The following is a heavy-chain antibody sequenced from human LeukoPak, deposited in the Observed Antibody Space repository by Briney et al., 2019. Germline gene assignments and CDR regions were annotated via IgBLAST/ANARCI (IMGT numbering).Heavy chain of an antibody. CDR3: AKDRSIVVVVAAEG. Sequence: GSLRLSCAASGFTFSSYAMIWFRQAPGRGLEWVSAISGSGGSTYYADSVKGRFTISRDNSRNTLYMQLNSRRAEDTAVYYCAKDRSIVVVVAAEGWGQGTLVTVSS. V-gene: IGHV3-23*01. CDR2: ISGSGGST. J-gene: IGHJ4*02. CDR1: GFTFSSYA. D-gene: IGHD2-15*01.